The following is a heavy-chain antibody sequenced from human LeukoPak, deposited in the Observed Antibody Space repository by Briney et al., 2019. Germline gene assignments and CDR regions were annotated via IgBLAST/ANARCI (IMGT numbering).Heavy chain of an antibody. CDR3: ATRAGSFSSNF. J-gene: IGHJ4*02. V-gene: IGHV3-15*01. Sequence: GGSLRLSCAASGFTFSNAWMTWVRQSPGKGLEWVGRIKSKTDGGTTDYAAPVKGRFTILRDDSKNTLYLQMNSLKTEETAVYYCATRAGSFSSNFWGQGTLVTVSS. CDR1: GFTFSNAW. CDR2: IKSKTDGGTT. D-gene: IGHD2-15*01.